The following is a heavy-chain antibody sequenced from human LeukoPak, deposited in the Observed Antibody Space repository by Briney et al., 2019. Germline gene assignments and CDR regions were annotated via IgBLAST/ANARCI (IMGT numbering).Heavy chain of an antibody. CDR1: GGTFSSYA. D-gene: IGHD3-22*01. V-gene: IGHV1-69*05. CDR3: ARVSSGYSNWFDP. CDR2: IIPIFGTA. J-gene: IGHJ5*02. Sequence: ASVKVSCKASGGTFSSYAISWVRQAPGQGLEWMGGIIPIFGTANYAQKLQGRVTMTTDTSTSTAYMELRSLRSDDTAVYYCARVSSGYSNWFDPWGQGTLVTVSS.